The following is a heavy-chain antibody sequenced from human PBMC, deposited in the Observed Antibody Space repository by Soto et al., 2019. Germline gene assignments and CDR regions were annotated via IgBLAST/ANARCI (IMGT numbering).Heavy chain of an antibody. CDR2: ISGTGSTT. CDR3: AAIRF. J-gene: IGHJ4*02. V-gene: IGHV3-23*01. Sequence: EVPLLESGGGLVQPGGSLRLSCVVSGFTFSSYAMSWVRQAPGKGLEWVSLISGTGSTTYYADSVKGRFTISRDNSKNTLYLQMNSLRADDTAVYYCAAIRFWGQGTLVTVSS. CDR1: GFTFSSYA.